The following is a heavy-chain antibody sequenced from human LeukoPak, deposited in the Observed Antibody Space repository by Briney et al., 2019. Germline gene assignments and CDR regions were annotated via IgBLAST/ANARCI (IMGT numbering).Heavy chain of an antibody. Sequence: TSETLSLTCTVSGGSISSSSYYWGWIRQPPGKGLEWIGSIYYSGSTYYNPSLKSRVTISVDTSKNQFSLKLSSVTAADTAVYYCARHSSHYDILTGYPVVQHFDYWGQGTLVTVSS. D-gene: IGHD3-9*01. V-gene: IGHV4-39*01. J-gene: IGHJ4*02. CDR1: GGSISSSSYY. CDR3: ARHSSHYDILTGYPVVQHFDY. CDR2: IYYSGST.